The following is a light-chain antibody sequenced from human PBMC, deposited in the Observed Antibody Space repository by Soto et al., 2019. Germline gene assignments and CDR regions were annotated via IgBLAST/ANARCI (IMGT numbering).Light chain of an antibody. CDR1: QSVLYSSNNKNY. CDR3: QQYYSTPYT. J-gene: IGKJ2*01. Sequence: DIVMTQSPDSLAVSLGERATINCKSSQSVLYSSNNKNYLAWYQQKPGQPPKLLIYCASTRESGVPDRFSGSGSGTDFTLTISSVQAEDVAVYYCQQYYSTPYTFGQGTKLEIK. CDR2: CAS. V-gene: IGKV4-1*01.